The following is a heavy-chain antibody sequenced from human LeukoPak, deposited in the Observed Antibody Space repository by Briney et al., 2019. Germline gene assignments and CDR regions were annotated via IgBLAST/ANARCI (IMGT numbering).Heavy chain of an antibody. V-gene: IGHV1-24*01. J-gene: IGHJ4*02. D-gene: IGHD1-26*01. CDR2: FDPEDGET. Sequence: ASMKVSCKVSGYTLTELSMHWVRQAPGKGLEWMGGFDPEDGETIYAQKFQGRVTMTEDTSTDTAYMELSSLRSEDTAVYYCATPHSGSYRHFDYWGQGTLVTVSS. CDR3: ATPHSGSYRHFDY. CDR1: GYTLTELS.